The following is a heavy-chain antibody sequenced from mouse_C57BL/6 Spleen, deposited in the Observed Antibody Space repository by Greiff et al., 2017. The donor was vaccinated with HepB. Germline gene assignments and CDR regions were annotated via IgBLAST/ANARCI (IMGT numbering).Heavy chain of an antibody. V-gene: IGHV1-61*01. Sequence: QVQLKQPGAELVRPGSSVKLSCKASGYTFTSYWMDWVKQRPGQGLEWIGNIYPSDSETHYNQKFKDKATLTVDKSSSTAYMQLSSLTSEDSAVYYCAREKGYLGYFDVWGTGTTVTVSS. J-gene: IGHJ1*03. CDR2: IYPSDSET. D-gene: IGHD3-2*02. CDR3: AREKGYLGYFDV. CDR1: GYTFTSYW.